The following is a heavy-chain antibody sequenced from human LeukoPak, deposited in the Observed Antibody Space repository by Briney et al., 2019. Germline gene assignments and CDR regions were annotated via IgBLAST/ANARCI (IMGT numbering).Heavy chain of an antibody. Sequence: PGGSLRLSCAASGFTFSSYSMNWVRQAPGKGLEWVSSISSSSSYIYYADSVKGRFTISRDNAKNTVYLEMNSLRVEDTAVYFCAKMYTSSWRLDYWGQGTLVTVSS. D-gene: IGHD6-13*01. CDR3: AKMYTSSWRLDY. CDR2: ISSSSSYI. CDR1: GFTFSSYS. J-gene: IGHJ4*02. V-gene: IGHV3-21*04.